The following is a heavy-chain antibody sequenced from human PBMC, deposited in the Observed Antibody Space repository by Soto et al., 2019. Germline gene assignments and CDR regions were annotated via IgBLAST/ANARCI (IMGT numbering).Heavy chain of an antibody. D-gene: IGHD1-26*01. CDR2: INAGNGNT. CDR3: ARSPPPTYSGSYPIRGAFDI. Sequence: ASVKVACKACGYTFTSYAMHWVRQAPGQRLEWMGWINAGNGNTKYSQKFQGRVTITRDTSASTAYMELSSLRSEDTAVYYCARSPPPTYSGSYPIRGAFDIWGQGTMVTVSS. J-gene: IGHJ3*02. V-gene: IGHV1-3*01. CDR1: GYTFTSYA.